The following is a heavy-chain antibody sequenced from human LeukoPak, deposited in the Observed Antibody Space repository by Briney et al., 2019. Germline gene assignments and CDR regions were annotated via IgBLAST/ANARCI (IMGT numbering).Heavy chain of an antibody. Sequence: ASVKVSCKASGYTFTGYYMHWVRQAPGQGLEWMGWINPNSGGTNYAQRFQGRVTMTRDTSISTAYMELSRLRSDDTAVYYCARLWFREEDMDVWGKGTTVTVSS. J-gene: IGHJ6*03. CDR2: INPNSGGT. V-gene: IGHV1-2*02. CDR3: ARLWFREEDMDV. D-gene: IGHD3-10*01. CDR1: GYTFTGYY.